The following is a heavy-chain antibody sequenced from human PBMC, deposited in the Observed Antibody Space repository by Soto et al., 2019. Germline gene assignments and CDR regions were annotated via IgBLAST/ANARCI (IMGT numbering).Heavy chain of an antibody. CDR2: IYTSGST. J-gene: IGHJ6*02. V-gene: IGHV4-4*07. CDR3: ARDQSRYYYDSRGYCPRTYYYYGMDV. Sequence: SETLSLTCTVSGGSISSYYWSWIRQPAGKGLEWIGRIYTSGSTNYNPSLKSRVTMSVDTSKNQFSLKLSPVTAADTAVYYCARDQSRYYYDSRGYCPRTYYYYGMDVSRRVPTGAVSS. CDR1: GGSISSYY. D-gene: IGHD3-22*01.